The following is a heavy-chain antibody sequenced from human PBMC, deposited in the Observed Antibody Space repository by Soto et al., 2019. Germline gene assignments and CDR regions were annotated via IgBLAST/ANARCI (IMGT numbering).Heavy chain of an antibody. D-gene: IGHD6-19*01. J-gene: IGHJ4*02. Sequence: GGSLRLSCAASGFTFDDYAMHWVRQAPGKGLEWVSGISWNSGSIGYADSVKGRFTISRDNAKNSLYLQMNSLRAEDTALYYCAKDKRGAASGWWASLDYWGQGTLVTVSS. CDR1: GFTFDDYA. CDR2: ISWNSGSI. CDR3: AKDKRGAASGWWASLDY. V-gene: IGHV3-9*01.